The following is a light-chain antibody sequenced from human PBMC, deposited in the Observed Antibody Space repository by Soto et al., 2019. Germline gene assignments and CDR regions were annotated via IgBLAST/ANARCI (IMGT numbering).Light chain of an antibody. CDR1: QSISRH. J-gene: IGKJ4*01. CDR2: GTS. V-gene: IGKV1-39*01. Sequence: DIQMTQSPSSLSASVGDRVTITCRASQSISRHLNWYQQKPGQDPKLLIYGTSSLQSGVPSRISGSGSGTDFTLTISSLQPEDFATYYCQQSYSAPLTFGGGTKVDNK. CDR3: QQSYSAPLT.